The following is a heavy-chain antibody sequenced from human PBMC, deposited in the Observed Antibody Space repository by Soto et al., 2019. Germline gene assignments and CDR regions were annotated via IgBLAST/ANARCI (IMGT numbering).Heavy chain of an antibody. CDR3: TTDPWGPTYYYDSSGSGDLIDY. V-gene: IGHV3-15*07. J-gene: IGHJ4*02. Sequence: GGSLRLSCAASGFTFSNAWMNWVRQAPGKGLGWVGRIKSKTDGGTTDYAAPVKGRFTISRDDSKNTLYLQMNSLKTEDTAVYYCTTDPWGPTYYYDSSGSGDLIDYWGQGTLVTVSS. CDR2: IKSKTDGGTT. D-gene: IGHD3-22*01. CDR1: GFTFSNAW.